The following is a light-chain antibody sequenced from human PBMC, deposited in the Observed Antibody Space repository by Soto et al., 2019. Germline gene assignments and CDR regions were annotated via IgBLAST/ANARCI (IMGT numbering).Light chain of an antibody. CDR3: CSYAGSRTLV. CDR1: SSDVGSYNL. J-gene: IGLJ2*01. V-gene: IGLV2-23*01. Sequence: QSALTQPASVSGSPGQSITISCTGTSSDVGSYNLVSWYQQHPGKAPKFMIGEGSKRPSGVSNRFSGSKSGNTASLTISGLQAEDEADYYCCSYAGSRTLVFGGGTKLTVL. CDR2: EGS.